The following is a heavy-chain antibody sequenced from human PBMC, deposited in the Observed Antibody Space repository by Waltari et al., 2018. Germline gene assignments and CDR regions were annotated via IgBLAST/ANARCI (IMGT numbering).Heavy chain of an antibody. J-gene: IGHJ6*02. Sequence: EVQLVESGGGLVQPGGSLRLSCAASGFTVSSNYMRWVRQAPGKGLEWVSVIYSGGSTYYADSVKGRFTISRDNSKNTLYLQMNSLRAEDTAVYYCAREGGFGSSSSWLYYYYYGMDVWGQGTTVTVSS. CDR2: IYSGGST. CDR3: AREGGFGSSSSWLYYYYYGMDV. CDR1: GFTVSSNY. V-gene: IGHV3-66*02. D-gene: IGHD6-6*01.